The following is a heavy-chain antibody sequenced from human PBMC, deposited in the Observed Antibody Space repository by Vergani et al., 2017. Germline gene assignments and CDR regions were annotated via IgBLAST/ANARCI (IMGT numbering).Heavy chain of an antibody. CDR2: ICHTEDT. V-gene: IGHV4-4*03. CDR3: ATIGYRRWGYYFDY. CDR1: GDSISSYNC. Sequence: QVQLQESGPGLVKPPGTLSLTCAVSGDSISSYNCWTWVRQPPGKGLEWIGEICHTEDTKYNPSLKSRVTVSVDESRNFFSLRLNSVTAADTAVYYCATIGYRRWGYYFDYWGQGILVTVSS. D-gene: IGHD2-2*02. J-gene: IGHJ4*02.